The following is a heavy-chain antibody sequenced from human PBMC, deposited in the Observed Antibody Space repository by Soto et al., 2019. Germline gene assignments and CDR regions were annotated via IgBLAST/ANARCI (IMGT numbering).Heavy chain of an antibody. Sequence: QVQLVQSGAEVEKPGASVKVSCKTSGYFFTSHYIHWVRLAPGRGLEWMGRINPNNGDTKTPQKFQGRVTMTSDTSISTAYMEMSGLRSDDTALYYCAREVTYGGGSFSLGLWGQGTLVTVSS. J-gene: IGHJ4*02. D-gene: IGHD3-10*01. V-gene: IGHV1-2*06. CDR1: GYFFTSHY. CDR2: INPNNGDT. CDR3: AREVTYGGGSFSLGL.